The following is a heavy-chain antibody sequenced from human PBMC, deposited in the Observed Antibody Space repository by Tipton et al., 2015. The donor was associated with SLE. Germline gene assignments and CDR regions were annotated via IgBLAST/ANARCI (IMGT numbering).Heavy chain of an antibody. J-gene: IGHJ6*03. V-gene: IGHV4-34*01. CDR2: INHSGST. D-gene: IGHD2-2*01. CDR1: GGSFSGYY. CDR3: ARELGYCSSTSRYSFYYYYYMDV. Sequence: TLSLTCAVYGGSFSGYYWSWIRQPPGKGLEWIGEINHSGSTNYNPSLKSRVTISVDTSKNQFSLKLSSVTAADTAVYYCARELGYCSSTSRYSFYYYYYMDVWGKGTTVTVSS.